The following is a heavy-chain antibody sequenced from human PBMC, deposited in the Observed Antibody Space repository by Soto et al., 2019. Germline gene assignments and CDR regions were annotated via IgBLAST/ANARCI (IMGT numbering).Heavy chain of an antibody. CDR1: GFTFEDYA. CDR2: ITWHSDQI. Sequence: GGSLGLSCAASGFTFEDYAMHWVRQRPGRGLEWVSGITWHSDQIGYPDSVKGRFTISRDNSKNTQYLQMSSLRADDTAVYYCVKGEYYYDSSGYYPFDYWGQGTLVTVSS. J-gene: IGHJ4*02. D-gene: IGHD3-22*01. V-gene: IGHV3-9*01. CDR3: VKGEYYYDSSGYYPFDY.